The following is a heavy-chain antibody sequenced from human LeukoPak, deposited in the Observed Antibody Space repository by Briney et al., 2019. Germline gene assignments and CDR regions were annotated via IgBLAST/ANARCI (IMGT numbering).Heavy chain of an antibody. CDR3: ARQNNPQTGWYSGYNWFDP. CDR1: GGSISSSSYY. J-gene: IGHJ5*02. CDR2: IYYSGST. Sequence: KPSETLSLTCTVSGGSISSSSYYWGWIRQPPGKGPEWIGSIYYSGSTYYNPSLKSRVTISVDTSKNQFSLKLSSVTAADTAVYYCARQNNPQTGWYSGYNWFDPWGQGTLVTVSS. D-gene: IGHD6-19*01. V-gene: IGHV4-39*01.